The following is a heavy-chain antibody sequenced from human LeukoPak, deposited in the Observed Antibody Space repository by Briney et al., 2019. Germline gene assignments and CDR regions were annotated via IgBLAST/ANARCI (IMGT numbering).Heavy chain of an antibody. D-gene: IGHD6-13*01. V-gene: IGHV1-18*01. J-gene: IGHJ3*01. CDR3: ARDEGAPIAAANV. CDR2: ISAYNGNT. Sequence: ASVKASCKASGGTFSSYAISWVRQAPGQGLEWMGWISAYNGNTNYGQKLQGRVTMTTDTSTSTAYMELRSLRPDDTAVYYCARDEGAPIAAANVWGRGTMVTVSS. CDR1: GGTFSSYA.